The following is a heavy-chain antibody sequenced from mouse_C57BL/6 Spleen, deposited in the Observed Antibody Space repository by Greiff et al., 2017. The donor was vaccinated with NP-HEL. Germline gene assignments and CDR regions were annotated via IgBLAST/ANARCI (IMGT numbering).Heavy chain of an antibody. J-gene: IGHJ4*01. CDR2: ISDGGSYT. V-gene: IGHV5-4*01. CDR1: GFTFSSYA. D-gene: IGHD3-3*01. Sequence: EVKLVESGGGLVKPGGSLKLSCAASGFTFSSYAMSWVRQTPEKRLEWVATISDGGSYTYYPDNVKGRFTISRDNAKNNLYLQMSHLKSEDTAMYYCARDPGRYYAMDYWGQGTSVTVSS. CDR3: ARDPGRYYAMDY.